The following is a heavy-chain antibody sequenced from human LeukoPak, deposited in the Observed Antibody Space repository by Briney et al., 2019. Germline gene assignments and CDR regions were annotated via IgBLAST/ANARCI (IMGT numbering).Heavy chain of an antibody. V-gene: IGHV3-21*01. CDR3: AGLSHPGIAVAGLADY. D-gene: IGHD6-19*01. J-gene: IGHJ4*02. Sequence: AGGSLRLSCAASGFTFSSYSMNWVRQAPGKGLEWVSSISSSSSYIYYADSVKGRFTISRDNAKNSLYLQMNSLRAEDTAVYYCAGLSHPGIAVAGLADYWGQGTLVTVSS. CDR1: GFTFSSYS. CDR2: ISSSSSYI.